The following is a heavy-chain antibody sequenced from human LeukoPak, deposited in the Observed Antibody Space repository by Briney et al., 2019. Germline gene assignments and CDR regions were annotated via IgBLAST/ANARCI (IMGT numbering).Heavy chain of an antibody. CDR1: GGTFSSYA. D-gene: IGHD3-10*01. Sequence: ASVTVSCKASGGTFSSYAISWVRQAPGQGLEWMGGIIPIFGTANYAQKFQGRVTITADESTSTAYMELSSLRSEDTAVYYCARSFGSGSPWDYYYYGMDVWGKGTTVTVSS. CDR3: ARSFGSGSPWDYYYYGMDV. V-gene: IGHV1-69*13. CDR2: IIPIFGTA. J-gene: IGHJ6*04.